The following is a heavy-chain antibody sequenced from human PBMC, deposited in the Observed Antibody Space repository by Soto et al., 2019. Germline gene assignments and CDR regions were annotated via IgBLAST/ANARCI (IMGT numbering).Heavy chain of an antibody. D-gene: IGHD3-16*01. J-gene: IGHJ4*02. CDR1: GYVFSNYW. V-gene: IGHV5-51*01. CDR2: IYPGDSDT. Sequence: PGESLKISCKTSGYVFSNYWIAWVRQMPGEGLEWMGIIYPGDSDTRYRPSFIGQVTISADRSINTAFLQWTSLRASDSGIYFCARQDSHAYFSFDSWGQGTVVTVSS. CDR3: ARQDSHAYFSFDS.